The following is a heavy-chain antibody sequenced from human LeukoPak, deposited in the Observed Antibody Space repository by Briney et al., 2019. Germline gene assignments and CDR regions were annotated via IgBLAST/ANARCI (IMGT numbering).Heavy chain of an antibody. CDR3: AKDAAGPEY. Sequence: GGSLRLSCAASGFTFSTYWMHWVRQAPGKGLVWVSRIKGDGSSTSYADSVKGRFTISRDNSRNTLYLQMNSLSAEDTAVYYCAKDAAGPEYWGQGTLVAVSS. CDR2: IKGDGSST. D-gene: IGHD6-13*01. CDR1: GFTFSTYW. V-gene: IGHV3-74*01. J-gene: IGHJ4*02.